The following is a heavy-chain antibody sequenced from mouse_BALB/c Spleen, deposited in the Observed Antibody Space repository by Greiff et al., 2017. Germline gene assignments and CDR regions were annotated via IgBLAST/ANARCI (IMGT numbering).Heavy chain of an antibody. V-gene: IGHV2-2*02. J-gene: IGHJ1*01. D-gene: IGHD2-4*01. CDR1: GFSLTSYG. CDR3: ARWGLRGCFDV. Sequence: VQLQQSGPGLVQPSESLSISCTASGFSLTSYGVHWVRQSPGKGLEWLGVICSGGSNDYNAAFIARLSTDKDNYKSQMFFKMNSLQANDTAIYYSARWGLRGCFDVWGAGTTVTVSS. CDR2: ICSGGSN.